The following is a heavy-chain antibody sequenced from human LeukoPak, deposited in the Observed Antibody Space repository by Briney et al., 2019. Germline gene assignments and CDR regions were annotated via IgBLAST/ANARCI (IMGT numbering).Heavy chain of an antibody. CDR2: INPNSGDT. J-gene: IGHJ4*02. CDR3: ARDSPPDVLRYFDWLSLGKYYFDY. V-gene: IGHV1-2*06. Sequence: ASVKVSCKASGYTFTGYYVHWVRQAPGQGLEWMGRINPNSGDTNYAQKLQGRVTMTTDTSTSTAYMELRSLRSDDTAVYYCARDSPPDVLRYFDWLSLGKYYFDYWGQGTLVTVSS. CDR1: GYTFTGYY. D-gene: IGHD3-9*01.